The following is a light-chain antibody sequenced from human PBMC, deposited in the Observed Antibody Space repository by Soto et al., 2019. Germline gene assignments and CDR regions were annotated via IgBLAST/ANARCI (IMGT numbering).Light chain of an antibody. V-gene: IGKV3-20*01. J-gene: IGKJ4*01. CDR1: QSVSSSY. Sequence: EIVLTQSPGTLSLSPGERATLSCRASQSVSSSYLAWYQQKPGQAPRLLIYGASIRATGIPDRFSGSGSATDFTLTISRLEPEDFAVYYCHQYCSSPLTFGGGTKVEIK. CDR2: GAS. CDR3: HQYCSSPLT.